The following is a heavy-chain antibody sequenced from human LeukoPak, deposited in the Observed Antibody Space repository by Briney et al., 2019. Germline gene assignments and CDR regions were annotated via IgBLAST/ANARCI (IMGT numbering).Heavy chain of an antibody. CDR2: IWYSGDT. CDR3: ARDDHSPHYHYAMGV. D-gene: IGHD4-11*01. Sequence: SETLSLTCTVSGGSISSSSWSWVRQDPGKRLEWIGFIWYSGDTDYNPSLRSRVTISVDTSKNQFSLKLNSVTAADTAVYYCARDDHSPHYHYAMGVWGQGITVTVSS. J-gene: IGHJ6*02. CDR1: GGSISSSS. V-gene: IGHV4-59*01.